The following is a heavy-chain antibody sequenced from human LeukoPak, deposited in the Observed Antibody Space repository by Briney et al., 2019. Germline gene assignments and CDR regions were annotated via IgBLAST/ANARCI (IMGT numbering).Heavy chain of an antibody. CDR2: IYTTGST. CDR3: ARENCSGGSCYSIYYYYYMDV. J-gene: IGHJ6*03. Sequence: SETLSLTCTVSSASISSGTYYWSWIRQPAGKGLEWIGRIYTTGSTNYNPSLKSRVTISVDTSKNQFSLKLSSVTAADTAVYYCARENCSGGSCYSIYYYYYMDVWGKGTTVTVSS. D-gene: IGHD2-15*01. V-gene: IGHV4-61*02. CDR1: SASISSGTYY.